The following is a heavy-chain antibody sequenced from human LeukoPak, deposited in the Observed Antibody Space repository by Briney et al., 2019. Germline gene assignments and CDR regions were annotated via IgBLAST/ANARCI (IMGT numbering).Heavy chain of an antibody. D-gene: IGHD1-1*01. CDR3: ARGVEPMNALDY. CDR1: GGSFSGYY. Sequence: SETLSLTCAVYGGSFSGYYWSWIRQPPGKGLEWIGEINHSGSTNYNPSPKSRVTISVDMSKNQFSLKLSSVTAADTAVYYCARGVEPMNALDYWGQGTLVTVSS. CDR2: INHSGST. V-gene: IGHV4-34*01. J-gene: IGHJ4*02.